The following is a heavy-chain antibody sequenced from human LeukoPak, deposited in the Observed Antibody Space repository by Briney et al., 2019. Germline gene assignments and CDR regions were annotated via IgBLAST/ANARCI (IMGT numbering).Heavy chain of an antibody. J-gene: IGHJ4*02. CDR1: GYTFTSYG. CDR2: ISAYNGNT. Sequence: ASVKVSCKASGYTFTSYGISWVRQAPGQGLEWMGWISAYNGNTNYAQKLQGRVTTTTDTSTSTAYMELRSLRSDDTAVYYCARWPPRVVVPAAIVVGDYWGQGTLVTVSS. CDR3: ARWPPRVVVPAAIVVGDY. D-gene: IGHD2-2*02. V-gene: IGHV1-18*01.